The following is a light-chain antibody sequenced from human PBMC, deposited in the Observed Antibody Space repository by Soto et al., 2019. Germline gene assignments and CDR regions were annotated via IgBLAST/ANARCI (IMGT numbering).Light chain of an antibody. CDR2: DVS. Sequence: QSVLTQPDSVSGSPGQSVAISCTAASSDIGNYNYVSWYQQRPGKVPTLIIHDVSDRPSGGSDRFSGSKSGNTASLTIAGLQAEDEADYYCSSYTSTSTDVFGTGTKLTVL. CDR3: SSYTSTSTDV. J-gene: IGLJ1*01. V-gene: IGLV2-14*03. CDR1: SSDIGNYNY.